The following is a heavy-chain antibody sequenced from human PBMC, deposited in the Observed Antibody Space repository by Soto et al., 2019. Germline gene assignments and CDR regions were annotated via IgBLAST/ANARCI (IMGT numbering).Heavy chain of an antibody. Sequence: QVQLVESGGGVVQPGRSLRLSCAASGFTFSNYTMHWVRQAPRKGLEWVAVISYDGNNKYYADSVKGRFTISRDNTKKTLYLQMNSLRAEDTAVYYCARPGGRYTYGTPDCWGQGTLVTVSS. CDR1: GFTFSNYT. CDR2: ISYDGNNK. D-gene: IGHD5-18*01. J-gene: IGHJ4*02. V-gene: IGHV3-30-3*01. CDR3: ARPGGRYTYGTPDC.